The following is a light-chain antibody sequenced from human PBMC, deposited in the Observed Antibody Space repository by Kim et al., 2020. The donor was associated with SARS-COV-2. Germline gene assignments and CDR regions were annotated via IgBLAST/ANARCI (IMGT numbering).Light chain of an antibody. Sequence: LSPGERATLSCRASQSVSSSYLGWYQQKPGQAPRLLIYAASTRATGIPDRFSGSGSGTDFTLTISRLEPEDFAVYYCQSFGNSLYTFGQGTKLEI. J-gene: IGKJ2*01. CDR1: QSVSSSY. CDR2: AAS. CDR3: QSFGNSLYT. V-gene: IGKV3-20*01.